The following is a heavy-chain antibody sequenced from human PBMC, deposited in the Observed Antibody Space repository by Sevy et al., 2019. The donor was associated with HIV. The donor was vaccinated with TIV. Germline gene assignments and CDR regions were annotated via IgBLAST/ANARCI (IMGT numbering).Heavy chain of an antibody. D-gene: IGHD3-22*01. J-gene: IGHJ5*02. CDR3: ARALPYYYDSSGYFNWFDP. Sequence: GGSLRLSCAASGFTFSSYWMSWVRQAPGKGLEWVATIKQDGSEKYYVDSVKGRFTISRDNAKNSLYLQMNSLRAEDTAVYYCARALPYYYDSSGYFNWFDPWGQGTLVTVSS. CDR1: GFTFSSYW. CDR2: IKQDGSEK. V-gene: IGHV3-7*04.